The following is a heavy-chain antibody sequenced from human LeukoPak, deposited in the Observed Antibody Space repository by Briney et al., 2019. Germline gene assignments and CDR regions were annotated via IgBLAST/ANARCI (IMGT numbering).Heavy chain of an antibody. V-gene: IGHV3-33*01. CDR3: ARERQQLVFWFDP. Sequence: GGSLRLSCAASGFTFSSYGMHWVRQAPGKGLEWVAVIWYDGSNKYYADSVKGRFTISRDNSKNTLYLQMNSLRAEDTAVYYCARERQQLVFWFDPWGQGTLVTVFS. CDR1: GFTFSSYG. D-gene: IGHD6-13*01. J-gene: IGHJ5*02. CDR2: IWYDGSNK.